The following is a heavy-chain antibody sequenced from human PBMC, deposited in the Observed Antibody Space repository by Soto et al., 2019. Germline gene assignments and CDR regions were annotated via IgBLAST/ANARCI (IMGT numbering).Heavy chain of an antibody. V-gene: IGHV1-18*01. CDR1: GYTFTNFG. CDR2: ISASNGNT. CDR3: ARARCSSASCYKSTWFEP. D-gene: IGHD2-2*02. J-gene: IGHJ5*02. Sequence: QVQMVQSGAEAKKPGTSVKVSCKASGYTFTNFGVTWVRRAPGQGLEWMGWISASNGNTNYAWRFQGRVTMTTDPSTATAYMELRSLRSDDTAIYYCARARCSSASCYKSTWFEPWGQGTLVTVSS.